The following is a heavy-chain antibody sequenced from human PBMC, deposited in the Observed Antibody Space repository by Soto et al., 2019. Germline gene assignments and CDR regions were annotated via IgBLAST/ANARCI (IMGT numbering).Heavy chain of an antibody. CDR1: GFTFSTYG. Sequence: QVQLVESGGGVVQPGRSLRLSCAASGFTFSTYGMHWVRQAPGKGLEWVALIWYDGSNKYYADSVKDRFTISRDNSKNTLYLQMNSLRAEDTAVYSCARAGGGSYPLDHWGQGTLVTVSS. CDR3: ARAGGGSYPLDH. CDR2: IWYDGSNK. D-gene: IGHD1-26*01. V-gene: IGHV3-33*01. J-gene: IGHJ4*02.